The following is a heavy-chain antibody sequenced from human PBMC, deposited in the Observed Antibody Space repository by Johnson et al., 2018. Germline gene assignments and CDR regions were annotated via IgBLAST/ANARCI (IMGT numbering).Heavy chain of an antibody. Sequence: QVQLVQSGGGVVQPGRSLRLSCAVSGLTPSRSIMHWVRQAPGKGLEWVALISHDESLKGYADSEKGRFTISRDISKNTLYLQMNSLRPEDTAVYYCAREGFSSGRAGVFDIWGQGTLVTVSS. J-gene: IGHJ3*02. V-gene: IGHV3-30*03. CDR3: AREGFSSGRAGVFDI. CDR1: GLTPSRSI. CDR2: ISHDESLK. D-gene: IGHD6-19*01.